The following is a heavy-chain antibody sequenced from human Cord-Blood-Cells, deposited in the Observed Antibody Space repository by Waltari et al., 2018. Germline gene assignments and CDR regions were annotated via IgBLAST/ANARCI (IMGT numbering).Heavy chain of an antibody. V-gene: IGHV1-69*10. CDR2: IIPILGIA. CDR1: GGTFSSYA. J-gene: IGHJ4*02. Sequence: QVQLVQSGAEVKKPGSSVTVACKASGGTFSSYAISWVGQAPGQGLEWRGGIIPILGIANYGQKCQGRVTMTADKSTSTAYMELSSLRSEDTAVYYCARGIAAAAVDYWGQGTLVTVSS. CDR3: ARGIAAAAVDY. D-gene: IGHD6-13*01.